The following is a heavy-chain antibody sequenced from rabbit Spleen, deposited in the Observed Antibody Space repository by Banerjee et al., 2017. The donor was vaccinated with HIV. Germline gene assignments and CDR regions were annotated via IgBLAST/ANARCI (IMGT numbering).Heavy chain of an antibody. CDR3: ATAGRSSGYCMYNL. Sequence: QEQLVESGGGLVTLGGSLKLSCKASGIDFSSYGISWVRQAPGKGLEWIAYIYPYDGRTDYASWVNGRFTISLDNAQNTVFLQMTSLTAADTATYFCATAGRSSGYCMYNLWGPGTLVTVS. J-gene: IGHJ4*01. D-gene: IGHD1-1*01. CDR1: GIDFSSYG. CDR2: IYPYDGRT. V-gene: IGHV1S47*01.